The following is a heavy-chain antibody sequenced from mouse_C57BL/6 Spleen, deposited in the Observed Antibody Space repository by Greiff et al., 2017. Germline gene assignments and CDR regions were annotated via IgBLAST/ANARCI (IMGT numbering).Heavy chain of an antibody. Sequence: QVQLQHPGAELVMPGASVKLSCKASGYTFTSYWMHWVKQRPGQGLEWIGEIDPSDSYTNYNQKFKGKSTLTVDKSSSTAYMQLSSLTSEDSAVYYCARGSSSLYAMDYWGQGTSVTVSS. CDR3: ARGSSSLYAMDY. D-gene: IGHD1-1*01. J-gene: IGHJ4*01. CDR1: GYTFTSYW. CDR2: IDPSDSYT. V-gene: IGHV1-69*01.